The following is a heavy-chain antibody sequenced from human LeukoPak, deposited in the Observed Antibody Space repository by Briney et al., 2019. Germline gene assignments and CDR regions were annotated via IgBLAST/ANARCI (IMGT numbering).Heavy chain of an antibody. V-gene: IGHV4-4*07. CDR1: GGSISSYY. Sequence: SETLSLTCTVAGGSISSYYWSWIRQPAGKGLEWIGRIYTSGSTNYNPSLKSRVTMSVDTSKNQFSLKLSSVTAADTDVYYCARDQHSSSWYWGWAFDIWGQGTMVTVSS. CDR3: ARDQHSSSWYWGWAFDI. D-gene: IGHD6-13*01. CDR2: IYTSGST. J-gene: IGHJ3*02.